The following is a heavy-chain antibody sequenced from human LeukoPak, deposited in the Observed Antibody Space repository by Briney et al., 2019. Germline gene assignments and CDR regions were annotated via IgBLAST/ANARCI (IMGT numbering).Heavy chain of an antibody. CDR3: AKPRGGYYCYYMDV. V-gene: IGHV3-23*01. CDR1: GFTFSTYA. D-gene: IGHD3-16*01. Sequence: GGSLRLSCAASGFTFSTYAMSWVRQAPGKGLEWVSAISGSGGSTYYADSVKGRFTISRDNSKNTLYLQMNSLRAEDTAVYYCAKPRGGYYCYYMDVWGKGTTVTVSS. J-gene: IGHJ6*03. CDR2: ISGSGGST.